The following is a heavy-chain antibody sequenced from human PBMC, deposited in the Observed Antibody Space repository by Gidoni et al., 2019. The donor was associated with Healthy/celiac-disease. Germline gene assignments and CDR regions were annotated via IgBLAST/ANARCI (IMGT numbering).Heavy chain of an antibody. V-gene: IGHV5-51*01. CDR2: IYPGVSDT. D-gene: IGHD5-18*01. CDR3: ARHKDTAMAFDGVDYGMDV. J-gene: IGHJ6*02. Sequence: EVQLVQSGAEVKQPGESLKIHCKCSGYSSTSYWTGWWRQMPRKGLEWMGIIYPGVSDTRYSPSCQGQVTISADKSISTAYLQWSSLKASDTAMYYCARHKDTAMAFDGVDYGMDVWGQGTTVTVSS. CDR1: GYSSTSYW.